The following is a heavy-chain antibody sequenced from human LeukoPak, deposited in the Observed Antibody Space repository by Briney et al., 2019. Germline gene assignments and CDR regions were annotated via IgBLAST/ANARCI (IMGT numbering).Heavy chain of an antibody. V-gene: IGHV4-59*08. J-gene: IGHJ4*02. CDR3: AGRSDSSSWYDFDY. CDR2: IYYSGST. CDR1: GGSISSYY. D-gene: IGHD6-13*01. Sequence: SETLSLTCTVSGGSISSYYWSWIRQPPGKGLEWIGYIYYSGSTNYNPSLKSRVTISVDTSKSQFSLKLSSVTAADTAVYYCAGRSDSSSWYDFDYWGQGTLVTVSS.